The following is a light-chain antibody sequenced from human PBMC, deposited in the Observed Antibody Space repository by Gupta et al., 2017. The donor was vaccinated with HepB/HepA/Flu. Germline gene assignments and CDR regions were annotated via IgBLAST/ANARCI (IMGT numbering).Light chain of an antibody. Sequence: ELVLTQSPGTLSLSPGERATLSCRASQSVSGSSLAWYQQKPGRAPRLLIYDASGRATGIPDRFSGSGSGTDFTLKISRLEPEDVAVYYCQKYGSAPGTFGQGTKLEIK. CDR1: QSVSGSS. J-gene: IGKJ2*01. CDR3: QKYGSAPGT. CDR2: DAS. V-gene: IGKV3-20*01.